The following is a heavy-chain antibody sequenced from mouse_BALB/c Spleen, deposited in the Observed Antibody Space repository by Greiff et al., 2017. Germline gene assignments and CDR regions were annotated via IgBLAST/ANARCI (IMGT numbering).Heavy chain of an antibody. V-gene: IGHV1S22*01. CDR1: GYTFTSYW. CDR2: IYPGSGST. D-gene: IGHD1-1*01. Sequence: LQQPGSELVRPGASVKLSCKASGYTFTSYWMHWVKQRPGQGLEWIGNIYPGSGSTNYDEKFKSKATLTVDTSSSTAYMQLSSLTSEDSAVYYCTRVIHYYGSSSWFAYWGQGTLVTVSA. CDR3: TRVIHYYGSSSWFAY. J-gene: IGHJ3*01.